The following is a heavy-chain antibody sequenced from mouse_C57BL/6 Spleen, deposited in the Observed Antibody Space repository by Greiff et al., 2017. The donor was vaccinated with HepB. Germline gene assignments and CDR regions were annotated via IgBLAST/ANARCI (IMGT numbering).Heavy chain of an antibody. CDR3: ARGIYYGSSPYAMDY. J-gene: IGHJ4*01. CDR1: GYAFSSSW. D-gene: IGHD1-1*01. V-gene: IGHV1-82*01. Sequence: VKLVESGPELVKPGASVKISCKTSGYAFSSSWMNWVKQRPGKGLEWIGRIYPGDGDTNYNGKFKGKATLTADKSSSTAYMQLSSLTSDDSAVYFCARGIYYGSSPYAMDYWGQGTSVTVSS. CDR2: IYPGDGDT.